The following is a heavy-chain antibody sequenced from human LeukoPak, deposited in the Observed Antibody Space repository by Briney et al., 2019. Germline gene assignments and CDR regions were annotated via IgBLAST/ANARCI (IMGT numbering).Heavy chain of an antibody. D-gene: IGHD5-24*01. J-gene: IGHJ4*02. CDR3: TRVGYIDEGIDY. V-gene: IGHV3-7*04. CDR1: GFTFSSYW. CDR2: IKQDGSEK. Sequence: GGSLRLSCAASGFTFSSYWMSWVRQAPGKGLEWVANIKQDGSEKSYVDSVKGRFTISRDNAKNSLYLQMNSLRAEDTAIYYCTRVGYIDEGIDYWGQGTLVTVSS.